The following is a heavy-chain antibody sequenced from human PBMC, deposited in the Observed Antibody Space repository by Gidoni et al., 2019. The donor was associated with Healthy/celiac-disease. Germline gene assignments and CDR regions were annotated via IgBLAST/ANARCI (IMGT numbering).Heavy chain of an antibody. CDR1: GFTFSSYW. CDR3: ARDPGIAVAGLDY. D-gene: IGHD6-19*01. V-gene: IGHV3-74*01. J-gene: IGHJ4*02. Sequence: EVQLVESGGGLVQPGGSLRLSCAASGFTFSSYWMPWVRQAPGKGLVWVSRINSDGSSTSYADSVKGRFTISRDNAKNTLYLQINRLRAEDTAVYYCARDPGIAVAGLDYWGQGTLVTVSS. CDR2: INSDGSST.